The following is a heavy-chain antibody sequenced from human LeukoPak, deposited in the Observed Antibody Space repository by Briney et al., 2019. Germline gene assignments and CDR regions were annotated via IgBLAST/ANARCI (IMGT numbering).Heavy chain of an antibody. Sequence: GGSLRLSCAASGFTFSSYWMSWVRQAPGKGLEWVANIKQDGSEKYYVDSVKGRFTISRDNAKNSLYLQMNSLRAEDTVVYYCAKDHAPVTTIGDDAFDIWGQGTMVTVSS. D-gene: IGHD4-11*01. CDR1: GFTFSSYW. V-gene: IGHV3-7*01. CDR2: IKQDGSEK. CDR3: AKDHAPVTTIGDDAFDI. J-gene: IGHJ3*02.